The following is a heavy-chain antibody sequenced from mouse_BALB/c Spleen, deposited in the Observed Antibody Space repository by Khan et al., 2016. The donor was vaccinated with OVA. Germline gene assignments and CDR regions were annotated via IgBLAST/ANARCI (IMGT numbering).Heavy chain of an antibody. J-gene: IGHJ4*01. V-gene: IGHV9-4*02. CDR3: ARGGAAYDRNDGGAMEY. CDR1: GYTFTTAG. CDR2: INTHSGVP. Sequence: QIQLVQSGPELKKPGETVRISCKASGYTFTTAGIQWVQKMLGKGLKWIGWINTHSGVPKYAEDFKGRFAFSLDISVNTAYLQITNLNNEDTATYYCARGGAAYDRNDGGAMEYWGQGTSVTVSS. D-gene: IGHD2-14*01.